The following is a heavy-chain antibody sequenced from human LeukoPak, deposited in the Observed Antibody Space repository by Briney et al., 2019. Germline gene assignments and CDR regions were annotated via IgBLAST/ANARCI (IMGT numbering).Heavy chain of an antibody. D-gene: IGHD2-2*01. CDR1: GYTFSSYG. CDR3: AGCPYCSSTTSLAY. CDR2: ISVFNGNT. J-gene: IGHJ4*02. Sequence: ASVKVSCKASGYTFSSYGISWVRQAPGQGLEWMGWISVFNGNTNYAQKFQGRVTMTTDTFTSTAYMELRSLRSDDTAVYYCAGCPYCSSTTSLAYWGQGTLVTVSS. V-gene: IGHV1-18*01.